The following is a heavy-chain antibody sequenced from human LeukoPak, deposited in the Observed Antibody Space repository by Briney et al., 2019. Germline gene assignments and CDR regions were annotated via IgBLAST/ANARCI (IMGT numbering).Heavy chain of an antibody. J-gene: IGHJ4*02. CDR1: GYTFTSYD. CDR3: VQFELDY. V-gene: IGHV1-8*03. Sequence: ASVKVSCKASGYTFTSYDINWGRQATGQGLEWMGWMNPNSGNTGYAQKFQGRVTITRNTSISTAYMDLSSLRSDDTAVYYCVQFELDYWGQGTLVTVSS. CDR2: MNPNSGNT. D-gene: IGHD1-7*01.